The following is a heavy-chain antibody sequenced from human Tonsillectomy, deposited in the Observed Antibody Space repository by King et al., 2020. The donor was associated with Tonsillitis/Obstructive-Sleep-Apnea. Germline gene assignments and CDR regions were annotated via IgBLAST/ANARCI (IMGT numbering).Heavy chain of an antibody. CDR3: TRGNHGFDY. CDR2: IRSVAYGGTT. CDR1: GFTFADYA. D-gene: IGHD1-14*01. J-gene: IGHJ4*02. V-gene: IGHV3-49*04. Sequence: VQLVESGGGLVQPGRSLRLSCTASGFTFADYAMNWVRQAPGKGLEWVGFIRSVAYGGTTEYAASVKGRFTISRDDSKTIAYLQMDSLKTEDTAVYYCTRGNHGFDYWGQGTLVTVSS.